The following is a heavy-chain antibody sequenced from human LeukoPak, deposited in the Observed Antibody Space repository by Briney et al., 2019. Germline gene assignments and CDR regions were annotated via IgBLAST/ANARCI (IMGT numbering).Heavy chain of an antibody. CDR3: ARDKGFGGCSGTSCYAGGFDP. CDR1: NFTPCSTG. V-gene: IGHV3-30*04. J-gene: IGHJ5*02. D-gene: IGHD2-2*01. Sequence: KTLTLTCAVTNFTPCSTGKNRLRHVQGNALVRVPVISYDGSNKYYADSVKGRFTISRDNSTTTLYLQMSSLRAEDTAVYYCARDKGFGGCSGTSCYAGGFDPWGQGTLVTVSS. CDR2: ISYDGSNK.